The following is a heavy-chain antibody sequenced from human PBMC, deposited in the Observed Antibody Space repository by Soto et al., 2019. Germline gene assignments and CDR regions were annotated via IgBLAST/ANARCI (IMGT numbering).Heavy chain of an antibody. J-gene: IGHJ4*02. CDR2: IFYSGST. CDR3: ARGMSGDLTWALY. D-gene: IGHD3-3*01. CDR1: GGSVSSGSYY. Sequence: QVQLQESGPGLVKPSETLSLTCTVSGGSVSSGSYYWNWIRQPPGKGLEWIGYIFYSGSTTYNPSLKSRVTISVDTSKNQFSLKLSSVTTADTAVYYCARGMSGDLTWALYWGQGTLLTVSS. V-gene: IGHV4-61*01.